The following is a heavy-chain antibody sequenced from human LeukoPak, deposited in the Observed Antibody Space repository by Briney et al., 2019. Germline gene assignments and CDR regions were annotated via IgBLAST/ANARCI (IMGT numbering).Heavy chain of an antibody. V-gene: IGHV1-3*01. Sequence: ASVKASCKASGHTSTTYAIHWVRQAPGQGLEWMGWINAGNGNIKYSQKFQGRVTITGDTSASTAYMELSSLRSEDTAVYYCARGGLRFLEWLLYYYYGMDVWGQGTTVTVSS. J-gene: IGHJ6*02. CDR3: ARGGLRFLEWLLYYYYGMDV. D-gene: IGHD3-3*01. CDR2: INAGNGNI. CDR1: GHTSTTYA.